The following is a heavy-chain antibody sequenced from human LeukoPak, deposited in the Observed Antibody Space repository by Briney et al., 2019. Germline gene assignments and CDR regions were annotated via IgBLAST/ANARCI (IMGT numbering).Heavy chain of an antibody. CDR2: IYSGGST. V-gene: IGHV3-53*01. Sequence: GGSLRLSCAASGFTVSSNYMSWVRQAPGKGLEWVSVIYSGGSTYYADSVKGRFTISRDNSKNTLYLQMNSLRAEDTAVYYCASYGTDQRYCSGGSCYYAFDIWGQGTMVTVSS. J-gene: IGHJ3*02. CDR3: ASYGTDQRYCSGGSCYYAFDI. CDR1: GFTVSSNY. D-gene: IGHD2-15*01.